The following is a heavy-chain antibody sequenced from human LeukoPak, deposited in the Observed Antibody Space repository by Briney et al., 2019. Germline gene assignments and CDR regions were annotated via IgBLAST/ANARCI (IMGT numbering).Heavy chain of an antibody. CDR3: ARDPANYYGMDV. Sequence: SETLSLTCSVSGVSISSYYWGWIRQPPGKGLEWIGYMHYRGSINYNRSLKSRVSMSVDTSKNQFSLKLNSVTAADTAVYYCARDPANYYGMDVGGEGTTVTVSS. CDR2: MHYRGSI. J-gene: IGHJ6*04. V-gene: IGHV4-59*01. CDR1: GVSISSYY.